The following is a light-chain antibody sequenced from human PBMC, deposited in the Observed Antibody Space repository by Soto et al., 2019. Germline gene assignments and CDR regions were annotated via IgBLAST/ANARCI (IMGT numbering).Light chain of an antibody. Sequence: EIVLTQSPGTLSLSPGERATLSCRASQSVRNSYLAWYQQKPGQAPRLLISGASNRATGIPDRFSGSGSGTDFTLSISSLEPDDFAVYYCQQYGDSRGTFGQGTKVEIK. CDR3: QQYGDSRGT. J-gene: IGKJ1*01. CDR1: QSVRNSY. CDR2: GAS. V-gene: IGKV3-20*01.